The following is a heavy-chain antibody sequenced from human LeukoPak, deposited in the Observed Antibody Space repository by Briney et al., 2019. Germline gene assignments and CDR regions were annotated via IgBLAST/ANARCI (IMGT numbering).Heavy chain of an antibody. J-gene: IGHJ4*02. CDR3: TTESIAGAGDY. D-gene: IGHD6-13*01. V-gene: IGHV3-15*01. CDR2: VKTKTDGGAA. CDR1: GFTFNDAW. Sequence: GGSPRLSCAASGFTFNDAWMNWVRQAPGKGLEWVARVKTKTDGGAADYAAPVKGRFTISRDDSKNTLYLQMNSLKTEDTAMYYCTTESIAGAGDYWGQGTLVSVSS.